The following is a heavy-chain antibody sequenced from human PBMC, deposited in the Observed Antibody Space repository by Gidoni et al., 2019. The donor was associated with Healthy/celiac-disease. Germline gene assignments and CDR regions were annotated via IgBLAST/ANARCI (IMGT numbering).Heavy chain of an antibody. CDR3: ASSDWGYYGMDV. V-gene: IGHV4-34*01. D-gene: IGHD3-16*01. Sequence: QVQLQQWGAGLLKPSATLSLTCAVYGGSFSGYYWSWIRQPPGKGLEWIGEINHSGSTNYNPSLKSRVSISVDTSKNQFSLKLSSVTAADTAVYYCASSDWGYYGMDVWGQGTTVTVSS. CDR1: GGSFSGYY. J-gene: IGHJ6*02. CDR2: INHSGST.